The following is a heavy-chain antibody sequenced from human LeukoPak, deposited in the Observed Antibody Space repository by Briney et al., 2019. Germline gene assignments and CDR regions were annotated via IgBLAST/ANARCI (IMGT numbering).Heavy chain of an antibody. J-gene: IGHJ3*02. CDR2: ISGGGSGT. Sequence: GGSLRLSYAPSGFAFSSYAMSWVRQAPGKGLEWVAVISGGGSGTYYADSVRGRFTISRDNSKNTVYLQMNSLRAEDTAIYYCAKAVGSSGYFSRDAFDIWGQGTMVTVSS. D-gene: IGHD3-22*01. CDR3: AKAVGSSGYFSRDAFDI. CDR1: GFAFSSYA. V-gene: IGHV3-23*01.